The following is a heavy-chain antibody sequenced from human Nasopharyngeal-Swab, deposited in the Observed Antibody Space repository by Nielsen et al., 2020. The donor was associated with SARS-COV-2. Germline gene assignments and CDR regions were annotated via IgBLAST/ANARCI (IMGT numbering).Heavy chain of an antibody. CDR1: GFTFDDYG. D-gene: IGHD3-3*01. V-gene: IGHV3-20*04. CDR2: INWNGGST. J-gene: IGHJ3*02. CDR3: AREVPLTIFGVVIPSHDAFDI. Sequence: GESLKISCAASGFTFDDYGRCWVRQAPGKGLEWVSGINWNGGSTGYADSVKGRFTISRDNAKNSLYLQMNSLRAEDTALYYCAREVPLTIFGVVIPSHDAFDIWGQGTMVTVSS.